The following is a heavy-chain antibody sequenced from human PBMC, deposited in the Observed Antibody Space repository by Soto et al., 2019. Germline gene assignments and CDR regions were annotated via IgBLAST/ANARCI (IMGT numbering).Heavy chain of an antibody. CDR1: GYRFTSYW. CDR3: ARQLGHDYINNWFDP. CDR2: IYPGDSDA. J-gene: IGHJ5*02. D-gene: IGHD4-4*01. Sequence: XESLTISVKGSGYRFTSYWIAWVRQMPGKGLEWMGIIYPGDSDARYSPSFQGQVTISVDKSISTAYLQWSSLKASDTAIYYCARQLGHDYINNWFDPWGQGTLVTV. V-gene: IGHV5-51*01.